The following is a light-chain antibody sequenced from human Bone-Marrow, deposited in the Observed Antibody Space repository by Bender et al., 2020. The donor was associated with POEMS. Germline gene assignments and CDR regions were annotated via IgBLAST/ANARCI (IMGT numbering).Light chain of an antibody. J-gene: IGLJ1*01. CDR3: SSYATSSAHL. V-gene: IGLV2-14*01. Sequence: GVSDRFSGSKSGNTASLTISGLQADDEADYFCSSYATSSAHLFGAGTKVTVL.